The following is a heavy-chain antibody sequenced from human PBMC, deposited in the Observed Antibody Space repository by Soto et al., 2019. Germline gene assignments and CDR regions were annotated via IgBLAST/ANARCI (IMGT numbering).Heavy chain of an antibody. Sequence: QVQLVESGGGVVQPGRSLRLSCAASGFTFSSYAMHWVRQAPGKGLEWVAVISYDGSNKYYADSVKGRFTISRDNSKNTLYLQMNSLRAEDTAVYYCARDRGLLGFGELNWYFDLWGRGTLVTVSS. V-gene: IGHV3-30-3*01. CDR1: GFTFSSYA. J-gene: IGHJ2*01. CDR2: ISYDGSNK. D-gene: IGHD3-10*01. CDR3: ARDRGLLGFGELNWYFDL.